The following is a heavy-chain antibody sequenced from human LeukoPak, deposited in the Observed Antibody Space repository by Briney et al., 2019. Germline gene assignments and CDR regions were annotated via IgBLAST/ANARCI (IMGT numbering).Heavy chain of an antibody. V-gene: IGHV3-23*01. J-gene: IGHJ4*02. CDR3: AKDPRSGSYCDYFDY. Sequence: PGGSLRLSCAASGFTFSSYWMHWVRQAPGKGLEWVSAISGSGGSTYYADSVKGRFTISRDNSKNTLYLQMNSLRAEDTAVYYCAKDPRSGSYCDYFDYWGQGTLVTVSS. CDR1: GFTFSSYW. D-gene: IGHD3-10*01. CDR2: ISGSGGST.